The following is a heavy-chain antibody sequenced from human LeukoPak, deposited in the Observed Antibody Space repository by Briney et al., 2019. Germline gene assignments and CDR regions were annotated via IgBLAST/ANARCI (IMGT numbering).Heavy chain of an antibody. V-gene: IGHV3-21*01. CDR3: ARDEVATISDY. CDR2: ISGSGNYI. J-gene: IGHJ4*02. D-gene: IGHD5-12*01. CDR1: GFTFSNYN. Sequence: GGSLRLSCAASGFTFSNYNMNWVRQAPGKGLEWVSSISGSGNYIYYADSVKGRFTISRDNAKNSLFLEMNSLRVEGTAVYYCARDEVATISDYWGQGALVTVSS.